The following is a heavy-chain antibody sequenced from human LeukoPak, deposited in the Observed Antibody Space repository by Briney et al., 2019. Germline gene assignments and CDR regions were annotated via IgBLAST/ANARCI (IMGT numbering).Heavy chain of an antibody. CDR1: GYTFTSYG. Sequence: ASVKVSCKASGYTFTSYGISWVRQAPGQGLEWMGWINPNSGGTNYAQKFKGRVTMTRDTSISTAYMELSRLRSDDTAVYYCARERLASSPHSTNWFDPWGQGTLVTVSS. J-gene: IGHJ5*02. V-gene: IGHV1-2*02. CDR2: INPNSGGT. CDR3: ARERLASSPHSTNWFDP. D-gene: IGHD2-15*01.